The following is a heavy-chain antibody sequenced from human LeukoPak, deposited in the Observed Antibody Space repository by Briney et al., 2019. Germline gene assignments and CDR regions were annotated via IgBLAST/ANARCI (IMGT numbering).Heavy chain of an antibody. D-gene: IGHD5-18*01. CDR1: GGSFSGYY. V-gene: IGHV4-34*01. Sequence: SETLSLTCAVYGGSFSGYYWSWIRQPPGKGLEWIGEINHSGSTNYNPSLKSRVTISVDTSKNQFSLKLSSVTAADTAVYYCARGYSYGYYMDVWGKGTTVTVSS. J-gene: IGHJ6*03. CDR3: ARGYSYGYYMDV. CDR2: INHSGST.